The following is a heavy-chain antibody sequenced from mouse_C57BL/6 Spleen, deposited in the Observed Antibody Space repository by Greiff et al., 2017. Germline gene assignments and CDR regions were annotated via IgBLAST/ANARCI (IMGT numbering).Heavy chain of an antibody. J-gene: IGHJ2*01. V-gene: IGHV10-1*01. CDR3: VRLYYDYDVYYFDY. CDR2: IRSKSNNYAT. CDR1: GFSFNTYA. Sequence: GGGLVQPKGSLKLSCAASGFSFNTYAMNWVRQAPGKGLEWVARIRSKSNNYATYYADSVKDRFTISRDDSESMLYLQMNNLKTEDTAMYYCVRLYYDYDVYYFDYWGQGTTLTVSS. D-gene: IGHD2-4*01.